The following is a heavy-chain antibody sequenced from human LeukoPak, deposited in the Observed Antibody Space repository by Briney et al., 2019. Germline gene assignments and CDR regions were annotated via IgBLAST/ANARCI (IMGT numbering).Heavy chain of an antibody. Sequence: ASVKVSCTASGYTFTGYYMRWVRQAPGQGLEWMGWINPNSGGTNYAQKFQGRVTMTRDTSISTAYMELSRLRSDDTAVYYCARGDYDFWSGYPTDYWGQGTLVTVSS. CDR1: GYTFTGYY. D-gene: IGHD3-3*01. J-gene: IGHJ4*02. CDR2: INPNSGGT. V-gene: IGHV1-2*02. CDR3: ARGDYDFWSGYPTDY.